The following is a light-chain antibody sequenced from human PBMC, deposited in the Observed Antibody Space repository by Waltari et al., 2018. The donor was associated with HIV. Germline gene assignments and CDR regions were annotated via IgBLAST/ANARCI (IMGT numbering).Light chain of an antibody. CDR3: QQYHIYPYT. CDR1: QSVRTW. CDR2: KAS. J-gene: IGKJ2*01. Sequence: DIQMTQSPSTLSAAVGDRVTFTCRASQSVRTWLAWYQQKPGKAPKVLIYKASSLGGGVPSRFSGSQSGTEFTLTISSLQPDDSATYYCQQYHIYPYTFGQGTKLEIK. V-gene: IGKV1-5*03.